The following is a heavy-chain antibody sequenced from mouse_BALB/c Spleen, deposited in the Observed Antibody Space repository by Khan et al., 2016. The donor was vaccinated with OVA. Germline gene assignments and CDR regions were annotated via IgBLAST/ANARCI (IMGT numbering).Heavy chain of an antibody. CDR3: ASHLTGSFAY. CDR1: GFTFSSYS. CDR2: ISSDGDYT. Sequence: EVELVESGGDLVKPGGSLKLSCAASGFTFSSYSMSWVRQTPDKRLEWVATISSDGDYTYFPDSVKGRFTISRDNAKNTLNLQMSSLKSEDTALYYCASHLTGSFAYWGQGTLFTVSA. V-gene: IGHV5-6*01. J-gene: IGHJ3*01. D-gene: IGHD4-1*01.